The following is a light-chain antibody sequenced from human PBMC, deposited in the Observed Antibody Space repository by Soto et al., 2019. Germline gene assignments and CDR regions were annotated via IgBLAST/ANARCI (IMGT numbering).Light chain of an antibody. CDR2: EVS. CDR1: SSDVGGYNF. Sequence: QSVLTQTASVSGSPGQSITISCTGSSSDVGGYNFVSWYQQHPGKAPKLIIHEVSNRPSGVSNRFSGSKSGNTASLTISGLQAEDEAVYYCCSHSTSDTWMFGGGTKLTVL. V-gene: IGLV2-14*03. J-gene: IGLJ3*02. CDR3: CSHSTSDTWM.